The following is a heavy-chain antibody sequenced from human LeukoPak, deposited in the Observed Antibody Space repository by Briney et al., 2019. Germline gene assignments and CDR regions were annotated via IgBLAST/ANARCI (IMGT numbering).Heavy chain of an antibody. Sequence: ASVKVSCKASGYTFTGYYMHWVRQAPGQGLEWMGWINPNSGGTNYAQKFQGRVTMTRDTSISRAYMELSRLRSDYTAVYYCARDSDASGTRFDYWGQETLVTVSS. CDR2: INPNSGGT. D-gene: IGHD6-13*01. V-gene: IGHV1-2*02. CDR3: ARDSDASGTRFDY. CDR1: GYTFTGYY. J-gene: IGHJ4*02.